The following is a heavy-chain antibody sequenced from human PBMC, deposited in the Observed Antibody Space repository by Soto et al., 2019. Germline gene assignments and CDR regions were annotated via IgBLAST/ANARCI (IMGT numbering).Heavy chain of an antibody. V-gene: IGHV6-1*01. D-gene: IGHD4-17*01. Sequence: SQTLSLTCAISGDSVSSKTAAWNWIRQSPSRGLEWLGRTYFRSKWYNDYAIFVKSRITINPDTSKNQFSLLLNSVTAADTAVYYCASSYGDYVSYWGQGTLVTVSS. CDR3: ASSYGDYVSY. CDR1: GDSVSSKTAA. J-gene: IGHJ4*02. CDR2: TYFRSKWYN.